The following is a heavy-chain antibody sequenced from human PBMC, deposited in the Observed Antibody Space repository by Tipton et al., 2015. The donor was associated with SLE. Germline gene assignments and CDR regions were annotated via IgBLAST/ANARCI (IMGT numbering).Heavy chain of an antibody. CDR2: INHSGST. D-gene: IGHD3-9*01. Sequence: TLSLTCAVYGGSFSGYYWSWIRQPPGKGLEWIGEINHSGSTNYNPSLKSRVTISVDTSKNQFSLTLSSVTAADTAVYYCARGGFDWGFPYFDYWGQGNLVSVSS. CDR3: ARGGFDWGFPYFDY. CDR1: GGSFSGYY. J-gene: IGHJ4*02. V-gene: IGHV4-34*01.